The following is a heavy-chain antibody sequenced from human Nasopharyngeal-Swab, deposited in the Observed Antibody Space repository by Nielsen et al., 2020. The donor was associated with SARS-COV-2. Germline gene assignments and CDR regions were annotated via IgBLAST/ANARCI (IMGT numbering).Heavy chain of an antibody. CDR2: INTNTGNP. V-gene: IGHV7-4-1*02. J-gene: IGHJ6*02. CDR1: GYTFTSYA. D-gene: IGHD5-18*01. Sequence: ASVKVSCKASGYTFTSYAMNWVRQDPGQGLEWMGWINTNTGNPTYAQGFTGRFVFSLDTSVSTAYLQISSLKAEDTAVYYCARDEPPQLWPTYGMDVWGQGTTVTVSS. CDR3: ARDEPPQLWPTYGMDV.